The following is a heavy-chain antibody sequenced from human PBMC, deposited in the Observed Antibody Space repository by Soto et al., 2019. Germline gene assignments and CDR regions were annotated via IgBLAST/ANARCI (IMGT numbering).Heavy chain of an antibody. CDR1: GFTFSSYS. D-gene: IGHD2-2*01. Sequence: GGSLRLSCAASGFTFSSYSMNWVRQAPGKGLEWVSYISSSSTIYYADSVKGRFTISRDNAKNSLYLQMNSLRDEDTAVYYCATSWRYCSSTSCWAFDYWGQGTLVTVSS. CDR2: ISSSSTI. CDR3: ATSWRYCSSTSCWAFDY. J-gene: IGHJ4*02. V-gene: IGHV3-48*02.